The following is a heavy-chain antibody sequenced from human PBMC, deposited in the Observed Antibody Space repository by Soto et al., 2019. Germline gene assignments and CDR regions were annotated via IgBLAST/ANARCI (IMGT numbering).Heavy chain of an antibody. CDR3: AKGMGDFWSGYYSGYYYYMDV. D-gene: IGHD3-3*01. Sequence: PGGSLRLSCAASGFTFSSYAMSWVRQAPGKGLEWVSAISGSGGSTYYADSVKGRFTISRDNSKNTLYLQMDSLRAEDTAVYYCAKGMGDFWSGYYSGYYYYMDVWGKGTTVTVSS. CDR1: GFTFSSYA. V-gene: IGHV3-23*01. CDR2: ISGSGGST. J-gene: IGHJ6*03.